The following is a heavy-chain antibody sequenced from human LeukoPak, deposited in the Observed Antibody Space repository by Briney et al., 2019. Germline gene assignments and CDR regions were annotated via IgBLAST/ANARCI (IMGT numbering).Heavy chain of an antibody. CDR2: ISAYNGNT. CDR1: GYTFTNYD. CDR3: ARDERYDSSGYPFDY. D-gene: IGHD3-22*01. Sequence: ASVKVSCKASGYTFTNYDINWVRQAPGQGLEWMGWISAYNGNTNYAQKFQGGVTMTTDTSTSTAYMELRSLRSDDTAVYYCARDERYDSSGYPFDYWGQGTLVTVSS. J-gene: IGHJ4*02. V-gene: IGHV1-18*01.